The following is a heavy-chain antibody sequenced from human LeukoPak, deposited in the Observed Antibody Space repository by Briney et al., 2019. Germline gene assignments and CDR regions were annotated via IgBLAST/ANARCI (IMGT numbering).Heavy chain of an antibody. CDR1: GGSISSYY. J-gene: IGHJ3*02. D-gene: IGHD3-22*01. Sequence: SETLSLTCTVSGGSISSYYWSWIRQPPGKGLEWIGYIYYSGSTNYIPSLKSRVTISVDTSKNQFSLKLSSVTAADTAVYYCARVAYYDSSGYSQDAFDIWGQGTMVTVSS. V-gene: IGHV4-59*01. CDR2: IYYSGST. CDR3: ARVAYYDSSGYSQDAFDI.